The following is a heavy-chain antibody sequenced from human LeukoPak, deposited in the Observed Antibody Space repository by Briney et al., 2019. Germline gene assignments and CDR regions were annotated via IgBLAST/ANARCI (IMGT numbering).Heavy chain of an antibody. Sequence: GGSLRLSCAASRFTFRSYWMSWVRQAPGKGLEWVAHIKEDGSEKYYVDSVKGRFTISRDNAKNSLFLQMNSLRGEDTAVYYCARVHWYFDFWGRGTLVTVSA. CDR2: IKEDGSEK. CDR1: RFTFRSYW. J-gene: IGHJ2*01. V-gene: IGHV3-7*04. CDR3: ARVHWYFDF.